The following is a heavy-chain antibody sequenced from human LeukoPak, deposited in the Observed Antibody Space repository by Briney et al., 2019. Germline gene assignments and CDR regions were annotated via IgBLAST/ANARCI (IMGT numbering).Heavy chain of an antibody. Sequence: PGGSLRLSCAASGFTFSTYSMNWVRQAPGKGLEWVSSISSSSSYIYYADSVKGRFTISRDNAKKSLYLQMNSLRAEDTAVYYCARELPTGDCYLDYWGQGTLVTVSS. CDR2: ISSSSSYI. D-gene: IGHD2-21*02. CDR1: GFTFSTYS. V-gene: IGHV3-21*01. CDR3: ARELPTGDCYLDY. J-gene: IGHJ4*02.